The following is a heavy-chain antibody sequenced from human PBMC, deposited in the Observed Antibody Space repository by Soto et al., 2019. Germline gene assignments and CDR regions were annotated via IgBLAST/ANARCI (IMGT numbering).Heavy chain of an antibody. D-gene: IGHD4-17*01. J-gene: IGHJ4*02. Sequence: SETLSLTCTVSGGSISSYYWSWIRQPPGKGLEWIGYIYYSGSTNYNPSLKSRVTISVDTSKNQCSLKLSSVTAADTAVYYCARDDFSDYAFGYWGQGTLVTVSS. CDR1: GGSISSYY. V-gene: IGHV4-59*01. CDR3: ARDDFSDYAFGY. CDR2: IYYSGST.